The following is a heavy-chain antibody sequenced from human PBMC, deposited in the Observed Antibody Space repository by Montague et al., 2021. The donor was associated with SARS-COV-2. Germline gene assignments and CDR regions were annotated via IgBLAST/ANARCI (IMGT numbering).Heavy chain of an antibody. Sequence: SETLSLTCAVSGYSISSSNWWGWIRQPPGKGLEWIGYIYYSGSIYYNPSLKSRVTVSVDTSKNQFSLKLSSVTAVDTAAYYCARSPCSSTSCYAGWFDPWGQGTLVTVSS. V-gene: IGHV4-28*05. CDR2: IYYSGSI. CDR3: ARSPCSSTSCYAGWFDP. J-gene: IGHJ5*02. CDR1: GYSISSSNW. D-gene: IGHD2-2*01.